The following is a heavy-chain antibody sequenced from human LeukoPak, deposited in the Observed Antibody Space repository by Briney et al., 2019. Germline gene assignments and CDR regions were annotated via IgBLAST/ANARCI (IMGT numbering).Heavy chain of an antibody. J-gene: IGHJ4*02. CDR3: AKDEGRGGSPDY. Sequence: GGSLRLSCAASGFTFSSYAMSWVRQAPGKGLGWVSAISGSGGSTYYADSVKGRFTISRDNSKNTLYLQMNSLRAEDTAVYYCAKDEGRGGSPDYWGQGTLVTVSS. D-gene: IGHD2-15*01. CDR2: ISGSGGST. CDR1: GFTFSSYA. V-gene: IGHV3-23*01.